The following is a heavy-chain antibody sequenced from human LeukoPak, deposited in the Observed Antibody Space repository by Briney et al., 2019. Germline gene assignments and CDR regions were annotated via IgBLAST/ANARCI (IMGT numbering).Heavy chain of an antibody. CDR3: ARDRGLWGYYFDY. Sequence: GGSLRLSCAASGFTFSSYWMRWVREAPGKGLEWVANIKQDGSEKYYVDSVKGGFTISRDNAKNSLYLQMNSLRAEDTAVYYCARDRGLWGYYFDYWGQGTLVTVSS. CDR2: IKQDGSEK. CDR1: GFTFSSYW. D-gene: IGHD3-10*01. J-gene: IGHJ4*02. V-gene: IGHV3-7*01.